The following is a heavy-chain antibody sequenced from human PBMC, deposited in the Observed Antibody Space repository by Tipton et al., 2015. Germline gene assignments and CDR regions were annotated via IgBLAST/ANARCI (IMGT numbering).Heavy chain of an antibody. CDR3: ARFYGDFWFDP. CDR2: IHHGGST. CDR1: GFSVRSNDM. Sequence: LRLSCAASGFSVRSNDMNWVRQPPGKGLEWIGEIHHGGSTNYNPSLKSRVTMSVDTSKNQFYLKMTSVTAADTAVYYCARFYGDFWFDPWGQGTLVTVSP. D-gene: IGHD4-17*01. V-gene: IGHV4-55*02. J-gene: IGHJ5*02.